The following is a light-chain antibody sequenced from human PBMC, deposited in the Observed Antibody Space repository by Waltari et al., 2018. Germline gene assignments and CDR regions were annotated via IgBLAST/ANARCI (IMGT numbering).Light chain of an antibody. V-gene: IGKV1-8*01. Sequence: AIRMTQSPSSLSASTGDRVTITCRASQSISSYLAWYQQKPGKAPKLLIYAASTLQSGVPSRFSCSGSGTDFTLTISCLQSEDFATYYCQQYFSYPLYTFGQGTKLEIK. CDR1: QSISSY. CDR2: AAS. J-gene: IGKJ2*01. CDR3: QQYFSYPLYT.